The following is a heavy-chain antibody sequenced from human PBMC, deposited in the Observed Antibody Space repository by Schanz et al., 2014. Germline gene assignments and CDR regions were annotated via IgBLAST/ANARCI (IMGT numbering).Heavy chain of an antibody. J-gene: IGHJ4*02. CDR3: ARDGYRNGRPFDH. V-gene: IGHV3-11*06. CDR1: GFTFSDYY. D-gene: IGHD5-18*01. Sequence: VHLVESGGGLVQPGGSLRLSCAASGFTFSDYYMSWIRQAPGKGLEWVSYISHNSHYTNYADSVKGRFTISRDTAENSVYLQMNSLRAEDTAVYYCARDGYRNGRPFDHWGQGTRVTVSA. CDR2: ISHNSHYT.